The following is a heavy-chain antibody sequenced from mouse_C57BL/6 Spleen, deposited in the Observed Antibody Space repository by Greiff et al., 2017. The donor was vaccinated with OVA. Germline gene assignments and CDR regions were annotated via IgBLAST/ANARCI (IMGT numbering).Heavy chain of an antibody. CDR2: IYPGDGDT. Sequence: QVQLQQSGPELVKPGASVKISCKASGYAFSSSWMNWVKQRPGKGLEWIGRIYPGDGDTNYNGKFKGKATLTADKSSSTAYRQLSSLTSEDSAVYFCARTYGNYGMDYWGQGTSVTVSS. V-gene: IGHV1-82*01. CDR3: ARTYGNYGMDY. D-gene: IGHD2-1*01. CDR1: GYAFSSSW. J-gene: IGHJ4*01.